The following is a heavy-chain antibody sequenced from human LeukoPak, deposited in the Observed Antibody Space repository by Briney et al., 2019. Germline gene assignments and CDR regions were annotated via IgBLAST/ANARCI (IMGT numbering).Heavy chain of an antibody. D-gene: IGHD3-22*01. CDR2: ISWNSGSI. J-gene: IGHJ4*02. CDR3: ATGSNNYYGSSGPGDY. V-gene: IGHV3-9*01. Sequence: GGSLRLSCAASGFTFDDYAMHWVRQAPGKGLEWVSGISWNSGSIGYADSVKGRFTISRDNAKNSLYLQMNSLRAEDTALYYCATGSNNYYGSSGPGDYWGQGTLVTVSS. CDR1: GFTFDDYA.